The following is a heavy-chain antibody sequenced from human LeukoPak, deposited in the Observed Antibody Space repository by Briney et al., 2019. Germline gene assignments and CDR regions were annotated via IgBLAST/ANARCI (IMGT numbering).Heavy chain of an antibody. D-gene: IGHD6-13*01. J-gene: IGHJ3*02. V-gene: IGHV3-30*02. CDR2: IRYDGNNK. Sequence: GGSLRPSCAASGFTFSSYGMHWVRQAPGKGLEWVAFIRYDGNNKYYADSVKGRFTISRDNSKNTLYLQMNSLRAEDTAVYYCAKDRWYSSSWLDAFDIWGQGTMITVSS. CDR3: AKDRWYSSSWLDAFDI. CDR1: GFTFSSYG.